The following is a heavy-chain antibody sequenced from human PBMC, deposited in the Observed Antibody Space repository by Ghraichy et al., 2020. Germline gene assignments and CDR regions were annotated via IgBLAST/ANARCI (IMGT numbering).Heavy chain of an antibody. J-gene: IGHJ4*02. CDR3: ARRYYYDGPFDY. D-gene: IGHD3-22*01. Sequence: SETLSLTCTVSGGSVSSGGYYWSWFRQHPGKGLEWIGNIYYSGSTSYKPSLKSRVTISVDTSENQFSLKLSSVTAADTAVYYCARRYYYDGPFDYWGQGTLVTVSS. V-gene: IGHV4-31*03. CDR2: IYYSGST. CDR1: GGSVSSGGYY.